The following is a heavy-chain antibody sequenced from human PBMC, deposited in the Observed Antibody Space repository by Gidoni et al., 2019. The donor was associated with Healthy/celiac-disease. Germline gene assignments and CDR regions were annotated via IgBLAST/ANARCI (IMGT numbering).Heavy chain of an antibody. CDR1: IFTSYW. Sequence: IFTSYWIGWVRQMPGKGLEWMGIIYPGDSDTRYSPSFQGQVTISADKAISTAYLQWSSLKASDNAMYYCARRMGSSGPAGDYWGQGTLVTVSS. J-gene: IGHJ4*02. CDR3: ARRMGSSGPAGDY. D-gene: IGHD3-22*01. CDR2: IYPGDSDT. V-gene: IGHV5-51*01.